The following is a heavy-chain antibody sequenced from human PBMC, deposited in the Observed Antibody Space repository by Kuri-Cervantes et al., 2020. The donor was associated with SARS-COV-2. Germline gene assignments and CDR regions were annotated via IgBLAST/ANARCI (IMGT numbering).Heavy chain of an antibody. J-gene: IGHJ6*02. D-gene: IGHD5-24*01. CDR1: GYTFTSYD. V-gene: IGHV1-8*01. Sequence: ASVQVSCKASGYTFTSYDNNWLRQATGQGLEWMGWMNPNGGNTGYAQKFQGRVTMTRNTSISKAYMELSSLRSEDTAVYYCARGRNSDGYNFAYYYYYGMDVWGQGTTVTVSS. CDR2: MNPNGGNT. CDR3: ARGRNSDGYNFAYYYYYGMDV.